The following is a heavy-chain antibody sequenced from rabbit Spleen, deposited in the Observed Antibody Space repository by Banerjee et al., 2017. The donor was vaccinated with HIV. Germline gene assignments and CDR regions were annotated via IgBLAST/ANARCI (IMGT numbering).Heavy chain of an antibody. D-gene: IGHD8-1*01. Sequence: QQLVESGGGLVQPGGSLELSCTASGFDFSSYYMSWVRQAPGKGLEWIGYIVPIFGVTYYASWVNGRFTISSHNAQNTLFLQLNSLTAADTATYFCARNLENYAGSSYLDLWGPGTLVTVS. CDR1: GFDFSSYY. CDR3: ARNLENYAGSSYLDL. CDR2: IVPIFGVT. V-gene: IGHV1S7*01. J-gene: IGHJ4*01.